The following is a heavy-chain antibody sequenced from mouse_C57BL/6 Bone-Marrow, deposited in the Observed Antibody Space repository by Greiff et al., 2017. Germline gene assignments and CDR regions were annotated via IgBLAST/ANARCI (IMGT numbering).Heavy chain of an antibody. CDR3: ARDGYYPHAMDY. J-gene: IGHJ4*01. D-gene: IGHD2-3*01. Sequence: EVKVEESGPGLVKPSQSLSLTCSVTGYSITSGYYWNWIRQFPGNKLEWMGYISYDGSNNYNPSLKNRISITRDTSKNQFFLKLNSVTTEDTATYYCARDGYYPHAMDYWGQGTSVTVSS. V-gene: IGHV3-6*01. CDR2: ISYDGSN. CDR1: GYSITSGYY.